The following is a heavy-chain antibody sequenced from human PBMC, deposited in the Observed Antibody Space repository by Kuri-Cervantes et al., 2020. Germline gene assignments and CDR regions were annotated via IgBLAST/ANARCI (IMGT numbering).Heavy chain of an antibody. V-gene: IGHV4-4*02. CDR1: GGSISSGGYS. D-gene: IGHD6-13*01. CDR2: IYHSGST. CDR3: ARDLWAAAGTLGDYYYYGMDV. J-gene: IGHJ6*02. Sequence: GSLRLSCAVSGGSISSGGYSWSWVRQPPGKGLEWIGEIYHSGSTNYNPSLKSRVTISVDKSKNQFSLKLSSVTAADTAVYYCARDLWAAAGTLGDYYYYGMDVWGQGTTVTVSS.